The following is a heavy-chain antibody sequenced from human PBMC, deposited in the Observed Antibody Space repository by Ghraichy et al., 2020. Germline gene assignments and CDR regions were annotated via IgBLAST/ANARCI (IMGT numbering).Heavy chain of an antibody. J-gene: IGHJ6*02. CDR1: GFTFSSYS. D-gene: IGHD3-16*01. Sequence: LSLTCAASGFTFSSYSMNWVRQAPGKGLEWVSSISSSSSYIYYADSVKGRFTISRDNAKNSLYLQMNSLRAEDTAVYYCARAFGYYYYYGMDVWGQGTTVTVSS. CDR3: ARAFGYYYYYGMDV. CDR2: ISSSSSYI. V-gene: IGHV3-21*01.